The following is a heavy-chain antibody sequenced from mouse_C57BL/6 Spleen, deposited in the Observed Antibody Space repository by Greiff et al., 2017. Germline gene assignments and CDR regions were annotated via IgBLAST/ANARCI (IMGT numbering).Heavy chain of an antibody. CDR3: ARSCSTTIELRVTY. D-gene: IGHD1-1*01. J-gene: IGHJ3*01. CDR2: IYPRSGTT. Sequence: VQLQQSGAELARPGASVKLSCKASGYNFTSYGISWVKQRTGQGLEWIGEIYPRSGTTYYNEKFKGKATLTADKSSSTAYMELRSLTSEDSAVXFCARSCSTTIELRVTYWGQGTLVTVSA. CDR1: GYNFTSYG. V-gene: IGHV1-81*01.